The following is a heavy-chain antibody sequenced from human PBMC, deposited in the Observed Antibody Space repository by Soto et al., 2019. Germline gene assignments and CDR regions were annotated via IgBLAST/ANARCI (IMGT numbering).Heavy chain of an antibody. CDR1: GGSISSSSYY. CDR2: IYYSGST. J-gene: IGHJ6*02. Sequence: SETLSLTCTVSGGSISSSSYYWGWIRQPPGKGLEWIGSIYYSGSTYYNPSLKSRVTISVDTSKNQFSLKLSSVTAADTAVYYCARHGRVGATSYHYYGMDVWGQGTTVTVSS. D-gene: IGHD1-26*01. CDR3: ARHGRVGATSYHYYGMDV. V-gene: IGHV4-39*01.